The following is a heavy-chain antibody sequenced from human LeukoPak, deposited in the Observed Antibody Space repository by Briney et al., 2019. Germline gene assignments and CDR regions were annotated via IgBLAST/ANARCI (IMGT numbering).Heavy chain of an antibody. J-gene: IGHJ4*02. Sequence: SETPSLTCTVSGGSISSGGYYWSWIRQHPGKGLEWIGYIYYSGSTYYNPSLKSRVTISVDTSKNQFSLKLSSVTAADTAVYYCAREAYNWKAWDYWGQGTLVTVSS. CDR3: AREAYNWKAWDY. CDR2: IYYSGST. CDR1: GGSISSGGYY. D-gene: IGHD1-20*01. V-gene: IGHV4-31*03.